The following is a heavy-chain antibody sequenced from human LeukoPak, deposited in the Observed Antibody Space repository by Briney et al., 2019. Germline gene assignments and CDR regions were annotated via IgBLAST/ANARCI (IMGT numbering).Heavy chain of an antibody. CDR3: ARSPSPAPFDP. V-gene: IGHV1-69*13. J-gene: IGHJ5*02. CDR2: IIPIFGTA. CDR1: GYTFTSYG. Sequence: SVKVSCKASGYTFTSYGISWVRQAPGQGLEWMGGIIPIFGTANYAQKFQGRVTITADESTSTAYMELSSLRSEDTAVYYCARSPSPAPFDPWGQGTLVTVSS.